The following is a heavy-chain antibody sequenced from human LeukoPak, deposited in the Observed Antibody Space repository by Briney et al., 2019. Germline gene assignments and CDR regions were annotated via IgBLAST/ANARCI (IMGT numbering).Heavy chain of an antibody. CDR1: GGSISSSNW. CDR2: IYHSGST. D-gene: IGHD6-19*01. V-gene: IGHV4-4*02. J-gene: IGHJ6*03. Sequence: SETLSLTCAVSGGSISSSNWWSWVRQPPGKGLEWIGEIYHSGSTNYNPSLKSRVTISVDKSKNQFSLKLSSVTAADTAVYYCARLASVAGSYYYYYMDVWGKGTTVTISS. CDR3: ARLASVAGSYYYYYMDV.